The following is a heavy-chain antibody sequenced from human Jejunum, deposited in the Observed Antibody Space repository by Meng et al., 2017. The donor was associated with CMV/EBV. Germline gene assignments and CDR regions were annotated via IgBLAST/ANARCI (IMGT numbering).Heavy chain of an antibody. CDR2: MSSRGSTI. J-gene: IGHJ4*02. CDR1: TVSDYY. D-gene: IGHD3-22*01. Sequence: TVSDYYMSWIRQAPGKGLEWVSYMSSRGSTIYYAGSMKGRFTISRDNAKNSLYLQMNSLRAEDTAVYYCARVRHDSSGYLYYFDYWGQGTRVTVSS. V-gene: IGHV3-11*01. CDR3: ARVRHDSSGYLYYFDY.